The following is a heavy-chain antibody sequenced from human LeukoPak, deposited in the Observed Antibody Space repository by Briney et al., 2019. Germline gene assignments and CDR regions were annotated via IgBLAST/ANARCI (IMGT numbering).Heavy chain of an antibody. CDR3: ASRNY. J-gene: IGHJ4*02. V-gene: IGHV4-59*01. CDR1: GYSITSGYY. CDR2: IYYSGST. Sequence: SETLSLTCAVSGYSITSGYYWGWTRQPPGKGLEWIGYIYYSGSTNYNPSLKSRVTISVDTSKNQFSLKLSSVTAADTAVYYCASRNYWGQGTLVTVSS.